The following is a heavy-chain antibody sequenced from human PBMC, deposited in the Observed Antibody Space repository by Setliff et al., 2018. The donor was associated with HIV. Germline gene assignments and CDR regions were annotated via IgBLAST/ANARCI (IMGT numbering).Heavy chain of an antibody. CDR1: GYSFITYW. CDR3: ARRASKASLDY. CDR2: IYPGDSDT. Sequence: GESLKISCKGSGYSFITYWIGWVCQMPGKGLEWMGIIYPGDSDTRYSPSFQGRVTISADKSINTAYLQWSSLQASDTAMYYCARRASKASLDYWGQGTLVTVSS. V-gene: IGHV5-51*01. J-gene: IGHJ4*02.